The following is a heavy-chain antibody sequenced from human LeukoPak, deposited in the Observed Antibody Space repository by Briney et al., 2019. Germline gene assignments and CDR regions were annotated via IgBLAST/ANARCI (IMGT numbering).Heavy chain of an antibody. Sequence: SETLSLTCTVSGGSISSYYWSWIRQPPGKGLEWIGYIYYSGSTNYNPSLKSRVTISVDTSKNQFSLKLSSVTAADTAVYYCARATAGYSSGWYGNYYYGMDVWGQGTTVTVSS. CDR1: GGSISSYY. V-gene: IGHV4-59*12. J-gene: IGHJ6*02. D-gene: IGHD6-19*01. CDR2: IYYSGST. CDR3: ARATAGYSSGWYGNYYYGMDV.